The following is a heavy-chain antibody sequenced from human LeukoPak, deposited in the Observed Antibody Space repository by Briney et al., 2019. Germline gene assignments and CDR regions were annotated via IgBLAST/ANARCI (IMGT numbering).Heavy chain of an antibody. CDR3: ARPSYPLGAFDI. Sequence: SETLSLTCTVSGGSISSSSYYWGWIRQPPGKGLEWIGSIYYSGSTYYNPSLKSRVTISVDTSENQFSLKLSSVTAADTAVYYCARPSYPLGAFDIWGQGTMVTVSS. D-gene: IGHD3-16*02. CDR2: IYYSGST. J-gene: IGHJ3*02. CDR1: GGSISSSSYY. V-gene: IGHV4-39*01.